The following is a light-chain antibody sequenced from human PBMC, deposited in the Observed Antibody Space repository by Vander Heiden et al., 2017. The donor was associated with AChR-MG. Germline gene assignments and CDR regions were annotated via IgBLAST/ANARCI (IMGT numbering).Light chain of an antibody. Sequence: QSVLTQPPSVSGAPGQRVTISCTGGSSNIGAGYDVHWFQQLPGTAPKLLIYSNFKRPSGVPDRFSGSKSGTSASLAITGLQAEDEADYYCQSYDSSLNVVFGGGTKLTVL. V-gene: IGLV1-40*01. CDR1: SSNIGAGYD. CDR2: SNF. J-gene: IGLJ2*01. CDR3: QSYDSSLNVV.